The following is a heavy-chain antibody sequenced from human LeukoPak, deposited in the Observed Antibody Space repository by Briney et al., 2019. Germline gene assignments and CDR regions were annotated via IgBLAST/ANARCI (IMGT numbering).Heavy chain of an antibody. CDR2: ISSSSSYI. J-gene: IGHJ4*02. CDR1: GFTFSSYS. D-gene: IGHD3-16*01. Sequence: GGSLRLSCAASGFTFSSYSMNWVRQAPGKGLEWVSSISSSSSYIYYADSVKGRFTISRDNAKNSLYLQMNSLRAEDTAVYYCAKIAFSSIHYDYWGQGTLVTVSS. CDR3: AKIAFSSIHYDY. V-gene: IGHV3-21*04.